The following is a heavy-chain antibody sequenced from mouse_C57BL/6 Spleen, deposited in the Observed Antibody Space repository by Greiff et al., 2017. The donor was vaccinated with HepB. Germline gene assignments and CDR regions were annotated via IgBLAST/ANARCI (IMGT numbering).Heavy chain of an antibody. V-gene: IGHV1-59*01. D-gene: IGHD2-1*01. CDR1: GYTFTSYR. CDR3: ARARNYGGAMDY. J-gene: IGHJ4*01. CDR2: IDPSDSYT. Sequence: QVQLQQPGAELVRPGTSVKLSCKASGYTFTSYRMHWVKQRPGQGLEWIGVIDPSDSYTNYNQKFKGKATLTVDTSSSTAYMQLSSLTSEDSAVYYWARARNYGGAMDYWGQGTSVTVSS.